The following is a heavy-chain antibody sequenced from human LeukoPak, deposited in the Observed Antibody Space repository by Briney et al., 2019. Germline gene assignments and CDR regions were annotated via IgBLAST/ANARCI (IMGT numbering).Heavy chain of an antibody. CDR2: INPNSGNT. Sequence: ASVKVSCKASGYTFTGYYIHWVRQAPGQGLEWMGWINPNSGNTYSAQKFQGRVTMTRDTSISTAYMEVSRLRSDDTAVYYCARVGAFCFDYWGQGTLVTVSS. CDR3: ARVGAFCFDY. J-gene: IGHJ4*02. V-gene: IGHV1-2*02. D-gene: IGHD3-3*02. CDR1: GYTFTGYY.